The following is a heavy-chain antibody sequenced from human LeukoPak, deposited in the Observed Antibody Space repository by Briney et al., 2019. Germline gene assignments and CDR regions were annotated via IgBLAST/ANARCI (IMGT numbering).Heavy chain of an antibody. J-gene: IGHJ4*02. CDR2: VYYSGTT. V-gene: IGHV4-39*01. CDR1: GDSIASSPYY. D-gene: IGHD3-10*01. Sequence: PSETLSLTCTVSGDSIASSPYYWGWIRQPPEKGLEWIASVYYSGTTFYNPSLKSRVTMSVDTSNNQFSLKLRSVTAADTDLYFCARRGMVRGAMVDNWGQGTLVTVSS. CDR3: ARRGMVRGAMVDN.